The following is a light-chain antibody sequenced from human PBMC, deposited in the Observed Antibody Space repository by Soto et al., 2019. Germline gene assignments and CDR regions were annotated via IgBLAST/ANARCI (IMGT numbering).Light chain of an antibody. CDR2: KAS. V-gene: IGKV1-5*03. J-gene: IGKJ1*01. Sequence: DIQMTQSPSTLSASVGDRVTITCRASQSISSWLAWYQQKPGKAPKLLIYKASSLESGVPSRFSGSGSGTEFTLTISSLQPDDFATYYCHHGWTFGQGTKVEIK. CDR3: HHGWT. CDR1: QSISSW.